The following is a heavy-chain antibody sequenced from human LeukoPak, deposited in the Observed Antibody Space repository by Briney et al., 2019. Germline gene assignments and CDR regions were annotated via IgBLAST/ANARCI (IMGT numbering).Heavy chain of an antibody. CDR1: GGSFSGYY. CDR3: ARDAVSGSYPGYDAFDI. D-gene: IGHD1-26*01. V-gene: IGHV4-34*01. CDR2: INHSGST. Sequence: SETLSLTCAVYGGSFSGYYWSWIRQPPGKGLEWIGEINHSGSTNYNPSLKSRVTISVDTSKNQFSLKLSSVTAADTAVYYCARDAVSGSYPGYDAFDIWGQGTMVTVSS. J-gene: IGHJ3*02.